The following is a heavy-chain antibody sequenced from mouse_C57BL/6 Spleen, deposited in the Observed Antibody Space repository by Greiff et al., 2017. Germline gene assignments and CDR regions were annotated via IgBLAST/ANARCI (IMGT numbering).Heavy chain of an antibody. Sequence: QVQLQQSGPELVKPGASVKISCKASGYAFSSSWMNWVKQRPGKGLEWIGRIYPGDGDTNYNGKFKGKATLTADKSSSTAYMHLSSLTSEDSAVYFCAYSNYDWYFDVWGTGTTVTVSS. CDR3: AYSNYDWYFDV. J-gene: IGHJ1*03. D-gene: IGHD2-5*01. V-gene: IGHV1-82*01. CDR2: IYPGDGDT. CDR1: GYAFSSSW.